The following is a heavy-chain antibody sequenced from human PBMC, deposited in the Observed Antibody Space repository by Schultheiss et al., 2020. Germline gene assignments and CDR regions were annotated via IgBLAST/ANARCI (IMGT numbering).Heavy chain of an antibody. D-gene: IGHD3-10*01. CDR1: GFTFSSYA. V-gene: IGHV3-15*01. CDR2: IKSKTDGGTT. J-gene: IGHJ6*02. CDR3: TTAGSPKPSYYYYYYGMDV. Sequence: GGSLRLSCAASGFTFSSYAMSWVRQAPGKGLEWVGRIKSKTDGGTTDYAAPVKGRFTISRDDSKNTLYLQMNSLKTEDTAVYYCTTAGSPKPSYYYYYYGMDVWGQGTTVTVSS.